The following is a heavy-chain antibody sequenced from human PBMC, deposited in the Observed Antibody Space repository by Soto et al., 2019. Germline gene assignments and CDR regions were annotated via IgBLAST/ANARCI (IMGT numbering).Heavy chain of an antibody. Sequence: QVHLQESGPGLVNPLETLSLTCTVSGTSVFGANWCGWVRQPPGKGLEWIGEIHSSGNTDYNPSLKSRVTISVDMSKNEFSLKLTSVTAADTAVYYCARTGPYSSGNNWGQGTLVAVSS. D-gene: IGHD3-22*01. V-gene: IGHV4-4*02. J-gene: IGHJ4*02. CDR1: GTSVFGANW. CDR3: ARTGPYSSGNN. CDR2: IHSSGNT.